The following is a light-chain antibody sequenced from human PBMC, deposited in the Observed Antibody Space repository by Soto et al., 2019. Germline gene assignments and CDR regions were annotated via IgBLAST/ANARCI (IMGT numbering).Light chain of an antibody. J-gene: IGKJ1*01. Sequence: AIRMTPSPSSLSASTVDRVTITCRASQGISSYLAWYQQKPGKAPKLLIYAASTLQSGVPSRFSGSGSGTDFTLTISCLQSEDFAVYYCQQYNNWPQTFGQGTKVDIK. CDR2: AAS. V-gene: IGKV1-8*01. CDR3: QQYNNWPQT. CDR1: QGISSY.